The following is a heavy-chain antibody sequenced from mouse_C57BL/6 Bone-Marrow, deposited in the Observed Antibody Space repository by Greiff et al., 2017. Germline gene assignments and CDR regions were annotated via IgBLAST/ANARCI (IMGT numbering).Heavy chain of an antibody. CDR3: ARLFITTVVAYWYFDV. Sequence: QVQLKQSGAELARPGASVKLSCKASGYTFTSYGISWVKQRTGQGLEWIGEIYPRSGNTYYNEKFKGKATLTADKSSSTAYMELRSLTSEDSAVYFCARLFITTVVAYWYFDVWGTGTTVTVSS. CDR2: IYPRSGNT. V-gene: IGHV1-81*01. CDR1: GYTFTSYG. J-gene: IGHJ1*03. D-gene: IGHD1-1*01.